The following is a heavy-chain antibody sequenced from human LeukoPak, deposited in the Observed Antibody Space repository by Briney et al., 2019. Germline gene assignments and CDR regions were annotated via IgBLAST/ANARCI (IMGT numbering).Heavy chain of an antibody. V-gene: IGHV3-23*01. CDR2: ISRSGDST. CDR1: GLTFSSYA. CDR3: AKGPRESYPYYFDY. D-gene: IGHD1-26*01. J-gene: IGHJ4*02. Sequence: RPGGSLRLSCAASGLTFSSYAMSWVRQAPGKGLEWVSAISRSGDSTYYADSVKGRFSISRDNSKNTLYLQMNSLRAEDTAVYYCAKGPRESYPYYFDYWGQGTLVTVSS.